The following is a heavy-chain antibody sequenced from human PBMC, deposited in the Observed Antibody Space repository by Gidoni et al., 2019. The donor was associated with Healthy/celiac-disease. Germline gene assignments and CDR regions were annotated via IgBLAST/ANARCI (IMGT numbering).Heavy chain of an antibody. CDR1: GESVSSNSAA. Sequence: QVQLQQSGPGLVKPSQTLSLTCAISGESVSSNSAAWNWIRQSPSRGLEWLGRTYYRSKWYNDYAVSVKSRITINPDTSKNQFSLQLNSVTPEDTAVYYCSREVVGATEGGYYYYGMDVWGQGTTVTVSS. J-gene: IGHJ6*02. V-gene: IGHV6-1*01. D-gene: IGHD1-26*01. CDR2: TYYRSKWYN. CDR3: SREVVGATEGGYYYYGMDV.